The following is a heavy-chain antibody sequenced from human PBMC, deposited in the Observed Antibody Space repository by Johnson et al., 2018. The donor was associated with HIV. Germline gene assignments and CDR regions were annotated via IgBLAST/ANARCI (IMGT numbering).Heavy chain of an antibody. CDR1: GITVGTNY. D-gene: IGHD2-2*01. V-gene: IGHV3-66*02. J-gene: IGHJ3*02. CDR2: IFSVGDV. CDR3: ARPEINCSSTGCQKAGAFDI. Sequence: VQLVESGGGLVQPGGSLRLSCAASGITVGTNYMSWVRQAPGKGLEWVSVIFSVGDVYYADSVKGRFTISRDNSKNTLYLQKNSLRAEDTAVYYCARPEINCSSTGCQKAGAFDIWGQGTLVAGSS.